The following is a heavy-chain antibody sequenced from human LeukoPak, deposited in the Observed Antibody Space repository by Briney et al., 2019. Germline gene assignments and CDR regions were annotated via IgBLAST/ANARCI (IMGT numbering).Heavy chain of an antibody. D-gene: IGHD3-9*01. J-gene: IGHJ6*03. CDR3: ARHNGFDRGYYYYMDV. V-gene: IGHV4-4*07. CDR1: GGFINSYY. CDR2: VYTSGIT. Sequence: SETLSLTCTVSGGFINSYYWSWIRQPAGKGLEWTGRVYTSGITNYNPSLKSRITMSVDTSKNQFSLKLTSVTAADTAVYYCARHNGFDRGYYYYMDVGGKGTTVTVSS.